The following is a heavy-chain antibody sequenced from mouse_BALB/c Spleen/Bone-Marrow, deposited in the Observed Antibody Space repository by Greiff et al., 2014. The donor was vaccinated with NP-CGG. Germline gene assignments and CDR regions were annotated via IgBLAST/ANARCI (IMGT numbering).Heavy chain of an antibody. CDR1: GYTFTSYR. CDR2: IYPSDSYI. D-gene: IGHD1-1*01. Sequence: VQLQQSGAELVRPGASLKLSCRASGYTFTSYRINWVKQRPGQGLEWIGNIYPSDSYINYNQRFKDKATLTVDKSSSTAYMQLSSPTSEDSAVYYCTRYGNSHYYAIDYWGQGTSVTVSS. V-gene: IGHV1-69*02. J-gene: IGHJ4*01. CDR3: TRYGNSHYYAIDY.